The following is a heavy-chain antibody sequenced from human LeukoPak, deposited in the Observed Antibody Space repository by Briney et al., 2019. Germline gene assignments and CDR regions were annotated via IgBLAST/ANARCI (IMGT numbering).Heavy chain of an antibody. CDR1: GFTFSSYG. D-gene: IGHD2-21*01. Sequence: PGGSLRLSCAASGFTFSSYGMHWVRQAPGKGLECVSAINGGGDSTYYADSVKGRFTISRDNSLNTLYLQMHSLRAEDTAIYYCAKDRISEGAITNSDYWGLGTLVTVSS. CDR3: AKDRISEGAITNSDY. J-gene: IGHJ4*02. V-gene: IGHV3-23*01. CDR2: INGGGDST.